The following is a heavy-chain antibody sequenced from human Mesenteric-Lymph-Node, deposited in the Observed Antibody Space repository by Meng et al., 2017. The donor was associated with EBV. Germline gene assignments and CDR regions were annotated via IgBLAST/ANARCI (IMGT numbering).Heavy chain of an antibody. Sequence: QVQLQQSGPGLVKPSQTLSLTCAISGDSVSSYSAAWNWIRQPPSRGLEWLGRTYYRSKWYNDYAVSVKSRITINPDTSKSQFSLQLNSVTPEDTAVYYCASSRPLAGNWNYHYWGQGTLVTVSS. CDR3: ASSRPLAGNWNYHY. CDR1: GDSVSSYSAA. J-gene: IGHJ4*02. V-gene: IGHV6-1*01. D-gene: IGHD1-7*01. CDR2: TYYRSKWYN.